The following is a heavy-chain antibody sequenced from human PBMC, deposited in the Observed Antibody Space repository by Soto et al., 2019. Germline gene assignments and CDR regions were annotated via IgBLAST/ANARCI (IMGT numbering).Heavy chain of an antibody. CDR3: AKSQREQLLPSYGMDV. CDR2: ISGSGGST. D-gene: IGHD5-18*01. CDR1: GFTFSSYA. Sequence: EVQLLESGGGLVQPGGSLRLSCAASGFTFSSYAMSWVRQAPGKGLEWVSAISGSGGSTYYADSVKGRFTISRDNSKNTLYLQMNSLRAEDTAVYYCAKSQREQLLPSYGMDVWGQGTTVTVSS. J-gene: IGHJ6*02. V-gene: IGHV3-23*01.